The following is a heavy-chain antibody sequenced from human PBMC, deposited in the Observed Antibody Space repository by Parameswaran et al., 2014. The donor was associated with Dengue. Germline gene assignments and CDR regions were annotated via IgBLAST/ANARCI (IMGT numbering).Heavy chain of an antibody. CDR3: AHSCYGSGSYCERGGGGYGMDV. Sequence: PGKALEWLALIYWDDDKRYSPSLKSRLTITKDTSKNQVVLTITNMDPVDTATYYCAHSCYGSGSYCERGGGGYGMDVWGQGTTVTVSS. J-gene: IGHJ6*02. CDR2: IYWDDDK. V-gene: IGHV2-5*02. D-gene: IGHD3-10*01.